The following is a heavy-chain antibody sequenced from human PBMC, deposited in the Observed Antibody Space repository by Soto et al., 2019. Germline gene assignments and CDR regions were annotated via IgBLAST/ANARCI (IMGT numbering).Heavy chain of an antibody. J-gene: IGHJ3*02. Sequence: GGSLRLSCAASGFTFSSYAMHWVRQAPGKGLEWVAVISYDGSNKYYADSVKGRFTISRDNSKNTLYLQMNSLRAEDTAVYYCARDYSSGNDAFDIWGQGTMVTVSS. CDR3: ARDYSSGNDAFDI. CDR1: GFTFSSYA. D-gene: IGHD6-19*01. V-gene: IGHV3-30-3*01. CDR2: ISYDGSNK.